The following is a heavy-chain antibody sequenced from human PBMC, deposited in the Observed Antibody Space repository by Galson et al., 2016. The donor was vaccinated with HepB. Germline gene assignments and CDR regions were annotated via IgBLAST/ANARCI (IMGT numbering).Heavy chain of an antibody. V-gene: IGHV4-39*07. Sequence: SETLSLTCTVSVDSISSSSYYWGWVRQPPGEGLEWIGSIHYRGTPYYNPSLKSRLSMSVDTSKNQFSLKLSSLTAADTAVYYCARDKFYGSGSYFYWGQGTLVTVSS. D-gene: IGHD3-10*01. CDR1: VDSISSSSYY. CDR2: IHYRGTP. J-gene: IGHJ4*02. CDR3: ARDKFYGSGSYFY.